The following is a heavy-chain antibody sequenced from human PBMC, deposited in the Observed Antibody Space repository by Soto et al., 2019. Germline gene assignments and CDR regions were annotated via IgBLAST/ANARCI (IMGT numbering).Heavy chain of an antibody. J-gene: IGHJ4*02. Sequence: QVQLVESGGGLVTPGGSLRLSCTASGFIFNDYYMIWIRQAPGKGLEWVSYISRSSSYTNYAASVKGRFTISRDNGKNSLYLQMNSLRVEDTAVYYCARGPPENSNTWSPWPDYWGQGTLVTVSS. V-gene: IGHV3-11*06. D-gene: IGHD6-13*01. CDR2: ISRSSSYT. CDR1: GFIFNDYY. CDR3: ARGPPENSNTWSPWPDY.